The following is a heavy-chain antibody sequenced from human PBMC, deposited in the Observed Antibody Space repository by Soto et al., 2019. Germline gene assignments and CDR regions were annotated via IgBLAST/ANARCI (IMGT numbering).Heavy chain of an antibody. CDR1: GFSFRNYA. V-gene: IGHV3-23*01. D-gene: IGHD3-10*01. J-gene: IGHJ4*02. CDR2: LTGSSSNI. Sequence: GGSLRLSCTASGFSFRNYAMSWVRQAPGKGLEWISTLTGSSSNIYYADSVKGRFAISRDNSRNTLYLQMNSLTAEDTAVYYCANGRATYGLLTHDYWGQGTLVTVSS. CDR3: ANGRATYGLLTHDY.